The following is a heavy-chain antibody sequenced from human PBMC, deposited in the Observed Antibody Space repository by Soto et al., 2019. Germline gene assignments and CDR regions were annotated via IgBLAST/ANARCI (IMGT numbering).Heavy chain of an antibody. V-gene: IGHV2-5*02. J-gene: IGHJ3*02. CDR3: AHRPTIHGPGLAFDI. Sequence: QITLKESGPTLVTSTQTLTLTCTFSGFSLITSGVGVGWIRQPPGKALEWLALIFWDDDKLYSPSLKSRLTITKDTSKHQVVLTMTDMDPVDTATYYCAHRPTIHGPGLAFDIWGQGTMVTVSS. CDR2: IFWDDDK. CDR1: GFSLITSGVG. D-gene: IGHD1-1*01.